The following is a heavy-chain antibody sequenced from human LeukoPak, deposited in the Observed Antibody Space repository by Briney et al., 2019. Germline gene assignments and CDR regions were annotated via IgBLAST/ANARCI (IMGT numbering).Heavy chain of an antibody. V-gene: IGHV6-1*01. J-gene: IGHJ6*02. CDR3: ARDVGATDYYYYGMDV. CDR1: GDSVSSNSAA. CDR2: TYYRSKWYN. D-gene: IGHD1-26*01. Sequence: SQTLSLTCAISGDSVSSNSAAWNWIRQSPSRGLEWLGRTYYRSKWYNDYAVSVKSRITINPDTSKNQFSLQPNSVTPEDTAAYYCARDVGATDYYYYGMDVWGQGTTVTVSS.